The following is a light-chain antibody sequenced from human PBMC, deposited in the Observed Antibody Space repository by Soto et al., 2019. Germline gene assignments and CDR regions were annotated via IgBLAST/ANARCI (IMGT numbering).Light chain of an antibody. CDR2: GAS. CDR3: QQYGSLSWT. J-gene: IGKJ1*01. V-gene: IGKV3-20*01. Sequence: EILMTHSPATLSVSPGDGATLSGRASQNVDSNYLAWYQQKPGQAPRIIIFGASGRATGIPDRFSGSGSGTDFTLTISRLEPEDFAVYYCQQYGSLSWTFGQGTKVDIK. CDR1: QNVDSNY.